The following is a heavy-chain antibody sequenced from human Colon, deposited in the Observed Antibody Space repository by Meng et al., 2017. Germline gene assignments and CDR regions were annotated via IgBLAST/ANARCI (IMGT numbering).Heavy chain of an antibody. Sequence: QLHLQQWGAGLLKPTETLSLTCDVSGGSISGYFWSWIRQSPGKGLGWMGEIEDRGSTNYNPSLKGRVTMSVDPSKNQVSLTLTSVTAADRAVYYCARERQRKRYCQSPTCYGGADYWGQGTLVTVSS. J-gene: IGHJ4*02. CDR3: ARERQRKRYCQSPTCYGGADY. V-gene: IGHV4-34*02. CDR1: GGSISGYF. CDR2: IEDRGST. D-gene: IGHD2-2*01.